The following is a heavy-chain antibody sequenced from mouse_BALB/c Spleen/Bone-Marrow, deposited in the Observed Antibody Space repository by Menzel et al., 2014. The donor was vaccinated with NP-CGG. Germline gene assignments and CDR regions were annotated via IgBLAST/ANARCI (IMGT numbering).Heavy chain of an antibody. CDR2: INPDSSMI. Sequence: VQLQQPGGGLVQPGGSLKISCAASGFDFXRYWMNWVRQAPGKGLEWIGEINPDSSMINYTPSLKDKFIISRDNAKNTLFLQMSKVKSEDTALYYCARPETGSWFAYWGQGTLVTVSA. CDR3: ARPETGSWFAY. J-gene: IGHJ3*01. CDR1: GFDFXRYW. D-gene: IGHD4-1*01. V-gene: IGHV4-1*02.